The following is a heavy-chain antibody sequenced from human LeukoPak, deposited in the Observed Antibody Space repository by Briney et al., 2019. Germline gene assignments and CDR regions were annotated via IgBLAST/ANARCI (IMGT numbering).Heavy chain of an antibody. CDR3: AKDWAVVVPAVWAGLDY. D-gene: IGHD2-2*01. CDR2: ISDRSTTI. Sequence: PGESLRLSCAASGFTFSVYSIIWVRQAPGKGLEWVSFISDISDRSTTIYYADSVRGRFTISRDKSSNTLYLQMNSLRAEDTAFYYCAKDWAVVVPAVWAGLDYWGQGTLVTVSS. V-gene: IGHV3-48*01. J-gene: IGHJ4*02. CDR1: GFTFSVYS.